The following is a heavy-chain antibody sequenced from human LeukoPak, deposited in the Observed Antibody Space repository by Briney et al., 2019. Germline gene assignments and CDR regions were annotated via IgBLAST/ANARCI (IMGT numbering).Heavy chain of an antibody. CDR2: INHSGST. J-gene: IGHJ4*02. V-gene: IGHV4-34*01. Sequence: SETLSLTCTVSGGSISSNYWSWIRQPPGKGLEWIGEINHSGSTNYNPSLKSRVTISVDTSKNQFSLKLSSVTAADTAVYYCARGLSGYDFGFDYWGQGTLVTVSS. CDR1: GGSISSNY. CDR3: ARGLSGYDFGFDY. D-gene: IGHD5-12*01.